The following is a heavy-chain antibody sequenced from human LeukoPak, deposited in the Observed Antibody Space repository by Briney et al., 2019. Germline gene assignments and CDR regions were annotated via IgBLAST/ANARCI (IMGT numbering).Heavy chain of an antibody. CDR2: IKEDGRDI. CDR3: VRGSGWFFGL. CDR1: QFSISYDW. Sequence: GGSLRLSCAASQFSISYDWMHWVRQAPGKGLEWVASIKEDGRDIHYLASVKGRFSISRDNAKNSLYLEMNTLRAKDTAVYYCVRGSGWFFGLWGQGSLVTVSS. V-gene: IGHV3-7*01. D-gene: IGHD6-19*01. J-gene: IGHJ4*02.